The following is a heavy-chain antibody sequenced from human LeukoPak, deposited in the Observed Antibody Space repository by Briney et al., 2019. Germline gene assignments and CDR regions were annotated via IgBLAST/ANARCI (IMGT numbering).Heavy chain of an antibody. CDR3: ARAVVTSPRSAFDI. V-gene: IGHV1-46*01. D-gene: IGHD4-23*01. J-gene: IGHJ3*02. Sequence: APVKASCKASGYTFTSYYIHWVRQAPGQGLEWMGIINPSGGSTSYVQKFQGRVTLTRDMSTSTVYMELSSLRSEDTAVYYCARAVVTSPRSAFDIWGQGTMVTVSS. CDR2: INPSGGST. CDR1: GYTFTSYY.